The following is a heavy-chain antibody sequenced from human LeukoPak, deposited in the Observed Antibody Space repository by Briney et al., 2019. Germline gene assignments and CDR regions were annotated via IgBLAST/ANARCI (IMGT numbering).Heavy chain of an antibody. D-gene: IGHD3-22*01. V-gene: IGHV4-34*01. J-gene: IGHJ4*02. CDR3: AGFDSSGYFSVY. Sequence: KPSETLSLTCAVYGGSFSGYYWSWIRQPPGKGLEWIGEINHSGSTNYNPSLKSRVTISVDTSKNQFSLKLSSVTAADTAVYYCAGFDSSGYFSVYWGRGTLVTVSS. CDR1: GGSFSGYY. CDR2: INHSGST.